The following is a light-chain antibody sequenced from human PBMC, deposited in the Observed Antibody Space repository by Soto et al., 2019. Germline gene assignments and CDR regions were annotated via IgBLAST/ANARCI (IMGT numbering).Light chain of an antibody. Sequence: SYDLTQPPSVSVSPGQTASITWGGGNIGTKSVHWYQQRPGQAPVLVVYDEKKRPSGIPERFSGSNSGNTATLTISRVETGDEADYYCQVCERFSDHNFVFGDGTKVTVL. CDR1: NIGTKS. J-gene: IGLJ1*01. V-gene: IGLV3-21*02. CDR3: QVCERFSDHNFV. CDR2: DEK.